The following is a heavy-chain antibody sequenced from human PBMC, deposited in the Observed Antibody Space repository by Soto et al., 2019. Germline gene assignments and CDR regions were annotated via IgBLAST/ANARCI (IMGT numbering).Heavy chain of an antibody. CDR1: GGTFSNSA. CDR3: ARDKDRQQLGGNYYYILDV. D-gene: IGHD3-10*01. J-gene: IGHJ6*02. Sequence: QVQLEQSGAEVKEPGSSVKVSCKASGGTFSNSAISWVRQAPGQGLEWMGGIMPIFRTPDYAQKFQGRVTITADESTSTVYMELSGLKSDDTAVYYCARDKDRQQLGGNYYYILDVWGQGTTVTVSS. CDR2: IMPIFRTP. V-gene: IGHV1-69*12.